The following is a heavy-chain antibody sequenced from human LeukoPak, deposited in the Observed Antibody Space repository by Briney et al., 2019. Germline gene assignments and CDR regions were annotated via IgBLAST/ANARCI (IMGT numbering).Heavy chain of an antibody. CDR1: GGSISSGGYY. CDR3: ARVRGSWYFDY. CDR2: IYYSGST. Sequence: SQTLSLTCTVSGGSISSGGYYWSWIRQHPGKGLEWIGYIYYSGSTNYNPSLKSRVTMSVDTSKNQFSLKLSSVTAADTAVYYCARVRGSWYFDYWGQGTLVTVSS. D-gene: IGHD6-13*01. V-gene: IGHV4-31*03. J-gene: IGHJ4*02.